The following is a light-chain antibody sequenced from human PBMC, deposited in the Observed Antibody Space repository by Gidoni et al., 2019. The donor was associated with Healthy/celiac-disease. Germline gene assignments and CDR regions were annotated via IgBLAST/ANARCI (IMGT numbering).Light chain of an antibody. CDR1: QSLLHSNGYND. Sequence: DIVMTQSPLSLPVTPGEPASISCRSSQSLLHSNGYNDLDWYLQKPGQSPQLLIYLGSNRASGVPDRFSGSGSGTDFTLNISSVEAEDVGVYYCMQALQTPWTFGQGTKVEIK. V-gene: IGKV2-28*01. CDR3: MQALQTPWT. J-gene: IGKJ1*01. CDR2: LGS.